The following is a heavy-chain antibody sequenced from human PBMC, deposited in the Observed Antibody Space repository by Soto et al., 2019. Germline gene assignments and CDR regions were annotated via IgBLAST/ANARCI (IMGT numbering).Heavy chain of an antibody. CDR2: INAGNGNT. V-gene: IGHV1-3*01. CDR3: AREGFYCSSTSCHGIFDY. Sequence: VASVKVSCKASGYTFTSYAMHWVRQAPGQRLEWMGWINAGNGNTKYSQKFQGRVTITRDTSASTAYMELSSLRSEDTAVYYCAREGFYCSSTSCHGIFDYWGQGTLVTVSS. CDR1: GYTFTSYA. D-gene: IGHD2-2*01. J-gene: IGHJ4*02.